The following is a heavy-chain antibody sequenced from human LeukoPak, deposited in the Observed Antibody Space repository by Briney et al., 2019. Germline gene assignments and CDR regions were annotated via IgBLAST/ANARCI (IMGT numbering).Heavy chain of an antibody. Sequence: PSETLSLTCTVSGGSISSSSYYWGWIRQPPGKGLEWIGSIYYSGSTYYNPSLKSRVTISVDTSKNQFSLKLSSVTAADTAVYYCARETNYYDSSGYLSPDAFDIWGQGTMVTVSS. V-gene: IGHV4-39*07. D-gene: IGHD3-22*01. CDR1: GGSISSSSYY. CDR2: IYYSGST. CDR3: ARETNYYDSSGYLSPDAFDI. J-gene: IGHJ3*02.